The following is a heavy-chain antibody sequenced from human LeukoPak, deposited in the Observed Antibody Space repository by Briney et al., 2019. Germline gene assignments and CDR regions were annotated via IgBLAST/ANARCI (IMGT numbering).Heavy chain of an antibody. Sequence: PSETLSLTCTVSGGSISSSSYYWGWIRQPPGKGLEWIGSIYYSGSTYYNPSLKSRVTISVDTSKNQFSLKLSSVTAADTAVYYCARLDTMIVADDAFDIWGQGTMVTVSS. V-gene: IGHV4-39*07. CDR1: GGSISSSSYY. J-gene: IGHJ3*02. CDR3: ARLDTMIVADDAFDI. CDR2: IYYSGST. D-gene: IGHD3-22*01.